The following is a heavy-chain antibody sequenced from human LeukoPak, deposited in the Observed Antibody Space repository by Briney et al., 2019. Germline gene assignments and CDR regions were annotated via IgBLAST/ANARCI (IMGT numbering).Heavy chain of an antibody. CDR3: ARLTPPTIGSFDY. CDR1: GGSISSYY. D-gene: IGHD5-24*01. V-gene: IGHV4-59*08. J-gene: IGHJ4*02. Sequence: SETLSLTCTVSGGSISSYYWSWIRQPPGKGLEWIGYIYYSGSTNYNPSLKSRVTISVDTSKNQFSLKLSSVTAADTAVYYCARLTPPTIGSFDYWGQGTLVTVSS. CDR2: IYYSGST.